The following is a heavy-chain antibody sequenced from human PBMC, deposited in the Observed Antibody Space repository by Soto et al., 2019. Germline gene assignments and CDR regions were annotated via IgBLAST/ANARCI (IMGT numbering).Heavy chain of an antibody. CDR2: ISAYNGNT. V-gene: IGHV1-18*01. J-gene: IGHJ6*02. D-gene: IGHD1-26*01. CDR1: GYTFTSYG. CDR3: ARDPVGATYYYGMDV. Sequence: GASVKVSCKASGYTFTSYGISWVRQAPGQGLEWMGWISAYNGNTNYAQKLQGRVTMTTDTSTSTAYMELRSLRSDDTAVYYCARDPVGATYYYGMDVWGQGTTVTVSS.